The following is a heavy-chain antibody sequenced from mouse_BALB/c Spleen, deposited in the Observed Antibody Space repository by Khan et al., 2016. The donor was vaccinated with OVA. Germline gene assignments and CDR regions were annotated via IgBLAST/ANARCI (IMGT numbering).Heavy chain of an antibody. CDR1: GFTFSSYG. J-gene: IGHJ1*01. CDR2: INSNGGST. CDR3: ASGGGYWYFDV. D-gene: IGHD1-1*02. V-gene: IGHV5-6-3*01. Sequence: EVMLVESGGGLVQPGGSLKLSCAASGFTFSSYGMSWVRQTPDKRLELVATINSNGGSTYYPDSVKGRFTISRDNAKNTLYLQMSSLKSEDTALYYCASGGGYWYFDVWGAGTTVTVSS.